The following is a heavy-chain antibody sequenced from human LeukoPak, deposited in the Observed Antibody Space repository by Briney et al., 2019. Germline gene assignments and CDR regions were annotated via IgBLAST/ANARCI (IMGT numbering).Heavy chain of an antibody. V-gene: IGHV1-69*13. CDR1: GGTFNSYA. J-gene: IGHJ4*02. CDR3: ARHSGYHSTMYLDY. CDR2: ITAIFRTT. Sequence: ASAKVSCKTSGGTFNSYAISWVRQAPGQGLEWMGGITAIFRTTNYAQKFQGRVTITADESMSTVYMELSSLRSEDTAVYYCARHSGYHSTMYLDYWGQGTLVTVSS. D-gene: IGHD3-22*01.